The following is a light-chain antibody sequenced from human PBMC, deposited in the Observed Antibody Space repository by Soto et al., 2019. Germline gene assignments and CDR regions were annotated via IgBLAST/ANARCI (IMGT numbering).Light chain of an antibody. J-gene: IGKJ1*01. CDR1: QSVSSCF. Sequence: EIGLTQSPGTLSLSPGERATLSCRASQSVSSCFLAWYQQKPDQPPRLLIYGASSRATGIPDRFSGSGSGTDFTLTISRLEPEDFAVYYCQQYGSSPWTFGQGTKVEIK. CDR2: GAS. V-gene: IGKV3-20*01. CDR3: QQYGSSPWT.